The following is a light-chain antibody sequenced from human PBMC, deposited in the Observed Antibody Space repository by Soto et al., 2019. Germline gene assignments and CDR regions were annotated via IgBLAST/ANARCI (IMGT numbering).Light chain of an antibody. Sequence: QSVLTQPPSASGSPGQSVTISCTGTSSDVGAYNYVSWYQQHPGKAPKLIIYEASQRPSGVPDRFSGSRSGNTASLTVSGLQAEDEADYYCCSYAGTKRVFGTGTKVTVL. J-gene: IGLJ1*01. CDR2: EAS. V-gene: IGLV2-8*01. CDR1: SSDVGAYNY. CDR3: CSYAGTKRV.